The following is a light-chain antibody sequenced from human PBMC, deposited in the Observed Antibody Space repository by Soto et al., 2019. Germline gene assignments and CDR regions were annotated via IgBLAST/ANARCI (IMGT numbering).Light chain of an antibody. J-gene: IGKJ1*01. CDR3: LHLDSYPRT. CDR1: QGIGND. Sequence: DIQMTQSPSSLSASVGDRVTITCRASQGIGNDLGWFQQKPGKAPKRLIYGASILQSGVPSRFSGSGSGTAFTLTISSLQPEDFANYYCLHLDSYPRTFGQGTKVEIK. CDR2: GAS. V-gene: IGKV1-17*01.